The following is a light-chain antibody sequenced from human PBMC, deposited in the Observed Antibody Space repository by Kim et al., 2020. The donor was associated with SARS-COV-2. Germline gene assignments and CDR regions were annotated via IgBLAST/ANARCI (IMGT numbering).Light chain of an antibody. J-gene: IGLJ1*01. Sequence: QSALTQPASVSGSPGQSITISCTGTSSDVGGYNYVSWYQQHPGKAPKLMIYDVSKRPSGVSKRFSGSKSGNTASLTISGLQAEEEADYYCSSYTSSSTFYVFGTGTKVTV. CDR3: SSYTSSSTFYV. V-gene: IGLV2-14*01. CDR1: SSDVGGYNY. CDR2: DVS.